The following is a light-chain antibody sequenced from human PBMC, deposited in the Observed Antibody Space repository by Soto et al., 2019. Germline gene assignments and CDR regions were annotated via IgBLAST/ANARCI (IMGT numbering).Light chain of an antibody. CDR3: QQANSFPLT. V-gene: IGKV1-12*01. CDR1: QGISRW. Sequence: DIPMTQSPSFVSASVGDRVTITCRASQGISRWLAWYQQRPGKAPELLIYGASSLQSGVPSRFSSSGSGTDFTLTISILQPEDFATYYCQQANSFPLTVGQGTRLEIK. J-gene: IGKJ5*01. CDR2: GAS.